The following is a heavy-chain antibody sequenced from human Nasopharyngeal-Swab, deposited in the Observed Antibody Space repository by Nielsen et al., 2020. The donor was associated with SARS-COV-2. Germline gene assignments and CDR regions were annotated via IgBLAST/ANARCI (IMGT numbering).Heavy chain of an antibody. CDR2: IYYSGSS. CDR3: ASPFILDGYNYYGLDV. V-gene: IGHV4-59*08. Sequence: SETLSLTCTVSGDSITSYYWSWIRQPPGKGLEWIGYIYYSGSSIYNPSLKSRVAISADTSKTQFTLKLSSVTAADTAIYYCASPFILDGYNYYGLDVWGQGTAVSVSS. CDR1: GDSITSYY. J-gene: IGHJ6*02. D-gene: IGHD3-22*01.